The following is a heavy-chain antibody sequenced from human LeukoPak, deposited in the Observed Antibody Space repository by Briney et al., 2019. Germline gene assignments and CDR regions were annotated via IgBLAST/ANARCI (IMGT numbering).Heavy chain of an antibody. CDR1: GFTVSSNY. CDR3: ARDRVHYDILTGYYSNDRFDL. V-gene: IGHV3-53*01. J-gene: IGHJ3*01. D-gene: IGHD3-9*01. CDR2: IYSGGST. Sequence: GGSLRLSCAASGFTVSSNYMSWVRQAPGKGLEWVSLIYSGGSTYYADYVKGRFSIFRDNSHNTLFLRMNRLRAEDTAVYYCARDRVHYDILTGYYSNDRFDLWGQGTMVTVPS.